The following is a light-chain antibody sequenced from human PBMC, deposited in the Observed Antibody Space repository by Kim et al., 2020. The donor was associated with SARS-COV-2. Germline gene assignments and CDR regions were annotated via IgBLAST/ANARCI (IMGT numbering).Light chain of an antibody. CDR3: QQYDNLPYS. J-gene: IGKJ2*03. CDR1: HDISNY. Sequence: ASVGDRVTITCQASHDISNYLNWYQQKPGKAPKLLIYDASNLETGVPSRFSGSGSGTDFTFTISSLQPEDIATYYCQQYDNLPYSFGQGTKLEI. V-gene: IGKV1-33*01. CDR2: DAS.